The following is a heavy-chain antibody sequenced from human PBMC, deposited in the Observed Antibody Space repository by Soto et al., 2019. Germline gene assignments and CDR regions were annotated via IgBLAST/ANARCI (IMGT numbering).Heavy chain of an antibody. D-gene: IGHD1-26*01. CDR3: ARVKRSTSRLDP. CDR1: GGSISSYY. J-gene: IGHJ5*02. CDR2: VYYSGST. Sequence: PSETLSLTCTVSGGSISSYYWTWIRQPPGKGLEWIGHVYYSGSTSYNPSLETGVTISVDTSKNQFSLKLTSVTPADTAIYYCARVKRSTSRLDPWGQGTLVTVSS. V-gene: IGHV4-59*01.